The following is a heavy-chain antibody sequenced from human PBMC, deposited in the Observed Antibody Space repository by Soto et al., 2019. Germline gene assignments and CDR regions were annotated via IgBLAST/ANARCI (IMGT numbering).Heavy chain of an antibody. CDR3: ARVRREFDTSGTVDY. Sequence: QLQLQESGSGLVKPSQTLSLTCAVSGGSISSGDYSWNWIRQPPGKGLEWIGYIYFGGSTYYNPSLQSRVTMSVDRSRNQFSLKLNSVTAADTAVYYCARVRREFDTSGTVDYWGQGTLVTVSS. V-gene: IGHV4-30-2*01. CDR1: GGSISSGDYS. J-gene: IGHJ4*02. CDR2: IYFGGST. D-gene: IGHD3-10*01.